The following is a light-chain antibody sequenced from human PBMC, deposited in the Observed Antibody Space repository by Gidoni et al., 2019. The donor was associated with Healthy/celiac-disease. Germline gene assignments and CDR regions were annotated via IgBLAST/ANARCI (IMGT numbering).Light chain of an antibody. Sequence: DIQMSQCPSPLSASVGDRVTITCRASQSISSYLTWYQQKPGKAPKLLIYSASSLQSGVPSRFSGSGSGTDFTLTISSLQPEDFATYYCQQCYSTPLTFGQXTKVEIK. CDR3: QQCYSTPLT. CDR1: QSISSY. CDR2: SAS. V-gene: IGKV1-39*01. J-gene: IGKJ1*01.